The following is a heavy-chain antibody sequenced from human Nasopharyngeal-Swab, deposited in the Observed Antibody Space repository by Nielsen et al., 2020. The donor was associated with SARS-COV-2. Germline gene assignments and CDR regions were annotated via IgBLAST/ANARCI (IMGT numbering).Heavy chain of an antibody. CDR3: ARDEPSSWSNTYYYYYGMDV. V-gene: IGHV4-4*07. J-gene: IGHJ6*02. CDR2: IYTSGST. D-gene: IGHD6-13*01. Sequence: RQAPGKGLEWIGRIYTSGSTNYNPSLKNRVTMSVDTSKNQFSLKLSSVTAADTAVYYCARDEPSSWSNTYYYYYGMDVWGQGTTVTVSS.